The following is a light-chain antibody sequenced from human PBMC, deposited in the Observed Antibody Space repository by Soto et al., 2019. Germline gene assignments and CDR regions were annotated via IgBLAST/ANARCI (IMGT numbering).Light chain of an antibody. CDR1: QSVSSH. CDR3: QQRIDWPPT. J-gene: IGKJ5*01. V-gene: IGKV3-11*01. Sequence: ETVLTQSPDTVSLSPGERATLSCRTSQSVSSHLAWFQQRPCQPPRLLIYDASTRATGIPARFSGTGSGTDFTLAISSLDPEDFAVYYCQQRIDWPPTFGQGTRLEIK. CDR2: DAS.